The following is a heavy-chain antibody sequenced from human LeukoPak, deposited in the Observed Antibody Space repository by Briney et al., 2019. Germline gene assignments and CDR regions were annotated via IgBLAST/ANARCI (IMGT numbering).Heavy chain of an antibody. J-gene: IGHJ4*02. Sequence: GGSLRLSCAASGFTFSTYWMHWVRQAPGKGLVFVSCINSNGSSTKYEDSVKGRFTISRDNAKNSLYLQMNSLRAEDTAVYYCARERSGGYFDWWGQGTLVTVSS. CDR3: ARERSGGYFDW. CDR2: INSNGSST. V-gene: IGHV3-74*03. CDR1: GFTFSTYW. D-gene: IGHD2-15*01.